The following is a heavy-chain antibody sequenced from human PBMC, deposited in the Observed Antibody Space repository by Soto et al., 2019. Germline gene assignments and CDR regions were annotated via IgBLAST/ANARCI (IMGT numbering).Heavy chain of an antibody. Sequence: PGGSLRLSCAASGFTFSSYAMSWVRQAPGKGLEWVSAISGSGGSTYYADSVKGRFTISRDNSKNTLYLQMNSLRAEDTAVYYCAKGVVWGAAESGYGAFDSWGQGTRVNVAS. CDR3: AKGVVWGAAESGYGAFDS. J-gene: IGHJ3*02. D-gene: IGHD3-16*01. CDR2: ISGSGGST. V-gene: IGHV3-23*01. CDR1: GFTFSSYA.